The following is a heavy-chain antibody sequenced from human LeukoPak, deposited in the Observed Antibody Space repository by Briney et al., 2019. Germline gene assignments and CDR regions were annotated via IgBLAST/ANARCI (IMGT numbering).Heavy chain of an antibody. D-gene: IGHD3-22*01. CDR1: GGSISNTN. CDR2: ISYDGSNN. CDR3: ARGLSSGYYFDY. V-gene: IGHV3-30-3*01. J-gene: IGHJ4*02. Sequence: LSLTCGVSGGSISNTNWWSWVRQPPGQGLEWVAVISYDGSNNYNTDSVKGRFTISRDNSKNTLYLQMNSLRAEDTAVYYCARGLSSGYYFDYWGQGTLVTVSS.